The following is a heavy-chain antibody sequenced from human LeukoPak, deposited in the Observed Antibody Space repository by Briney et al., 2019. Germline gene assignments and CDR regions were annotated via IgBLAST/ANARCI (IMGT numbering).Heavy chain of an antibody. Sequence: SETLSLTCTVSGGSISSYYWSWIRQPPGKGLEWIGVIFYSGGTNNPSLKSRVTISVDTSKNQFSLKLSSVTAADTAVYYCARESYYYGSGRYNWFDPWGQGTLVTVSS. CDR2: IFYSGGT. V-gene: IGHV4-59*01. J-gene: IGHJ5*02. D-gene: IGHD3-10*01. CDR3: ARESYYYGSGRYNWFDP. CDR1: GGSISSYY.